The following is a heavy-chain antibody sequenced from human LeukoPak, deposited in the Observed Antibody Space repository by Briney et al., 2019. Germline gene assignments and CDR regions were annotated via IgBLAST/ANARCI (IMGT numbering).Heavy chain of an antibody. CDR1: GYSNELS. V-gene: IGHV1-24*01. CDR3: ARGSGTTYYYGSGSYSGWGFRHDY. CDR2: FNREDDAP. Sequence: ASVKVSCKVSGYSNELSMHWVRQAPGLGLEWMGGFNREDDAPVYAQQFQGRVTMTEDTSTDTAYMELSSLRSEDTAVYYCARGSGTTYYYGSGSYSGWGFRHDYWGQGTLVTVSS. D-gene: IGHD3-10*01. J-gene: IGHJ4*02.